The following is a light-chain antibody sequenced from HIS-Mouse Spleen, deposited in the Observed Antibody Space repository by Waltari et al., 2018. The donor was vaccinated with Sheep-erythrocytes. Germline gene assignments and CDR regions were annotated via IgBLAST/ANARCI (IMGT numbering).Light chain of an antibody. CDR2: GDS. CDR1: ALPKKY. Sequence: SYELTQPPSVSVSPGQTARITCSGDALPKKYAYWYQQKSGQAPVLVIYGDSKRPSGIPGRFSGSSSGTMATLTISGAQVEDEADYYCYSTDSSGNHRVFGTGTKVTVL. J-gene: IGLJ1*01. V-gene: IGLV3-10*01. CDR3: YSTDSSGNHRV.